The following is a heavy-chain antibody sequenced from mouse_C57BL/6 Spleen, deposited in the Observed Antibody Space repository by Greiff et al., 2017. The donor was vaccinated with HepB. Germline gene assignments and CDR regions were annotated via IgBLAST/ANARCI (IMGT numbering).Heavy chain of an antibody. V-gene: IGHV1-22*01. J-gene: IGHJ3*01. Sequence: EVQLQQSGPELVKPGASVKMSCKASGYTFTDYNMHWVKQSHGKSLEWIGYINPNNGGTSYNQKFKGKATLTVNKSSSTAYMELRSLTSEDSAVYYCARRRELGAWFAYWGQGTLVTVSA. CDR1: GYTFTDYN. D-gene: IGHD4-1*01. CDR3: ARRRELGAWFAY. CDR2: INPNNGGT.